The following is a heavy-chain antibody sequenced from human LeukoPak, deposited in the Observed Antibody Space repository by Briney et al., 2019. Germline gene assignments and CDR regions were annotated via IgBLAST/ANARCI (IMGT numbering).Heavy chain of an antibody. CDR3: AKGTKLAVAANNYFDY. V-gene: IGHV3-23*01. J-gene: IGHJ4*02. D-gene: IGHD2-15*01. CDR1: GITSDDYA. CDR2: ISGSGDKT. Sequence: GGSLRLSCAASGITSDDYAMSWVRQAPGKGLEWVSLISGSGDKTYYADSVKGRFTIPRDNSKNTLYLQMNSLRAEDTAVYYCAKGTKLAVAANNYFDYWGQGTLLTVSS.